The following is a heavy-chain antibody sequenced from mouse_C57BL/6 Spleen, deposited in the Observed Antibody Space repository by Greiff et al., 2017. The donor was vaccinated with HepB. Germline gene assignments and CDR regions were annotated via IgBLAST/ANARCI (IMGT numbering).Heavy chain of an antibody. J-gene: IGHJ1*03. CDR2: IYPGDGDT. CDR3: ARGDGNYGWYFDV. CDR1: GYAFSSSW. D-gene: IGHD2-1*01. Sequence: QVQLKESGPELVKPGASVKISCKASGYAFSSSWMNWVKQRPGKGLEWIGRIYPGDGDTNYNGKFKGKATLTADKSSSTAYMQLSSLTSEDSAVYFCARGDGNYGWYFDVWGTGTTVTVSS. V-gene: IGHV1-82*01.